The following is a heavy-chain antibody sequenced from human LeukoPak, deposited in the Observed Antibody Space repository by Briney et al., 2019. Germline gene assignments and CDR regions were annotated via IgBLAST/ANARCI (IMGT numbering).Heavy chain of an antibody. D-gene: IGHD3-22*01. CDR1: GGSFSGYY. V-gene: IGHV4-34*01. CDR3: ARLARLGYYDSSGYFDY. Sequence: SETLSLTCAVYGGSFSGYYWSWIRQPPGKGLEWIGEINHSGSTNYNPSLKSRVTISVDTSKNQFSLKLSSVTAADTAVYYCARLARLGYYDSSGYFDYWGQGTLVTVSS. J-gene: IGHJ4*02. CDR2: INHSGST.